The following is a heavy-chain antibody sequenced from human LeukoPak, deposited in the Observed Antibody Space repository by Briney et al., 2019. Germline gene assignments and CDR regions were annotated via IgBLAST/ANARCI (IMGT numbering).Heavy chain of an antibody. Sequence: GGSLRLSCAASGFTFDDYAMHWVRQAPGKGLEWVSSISWNSGTIGYADSVKGRFTMSRDNAKNFLYLQMNSLKAEDTALYHCAKDISLAVTDHYLDYWGQGTLVTVSS. J-gene: IGHJ4*02. CDR1: GFTFDDYA. D-gene: IGHD6-19*01. CDR3: AKDISLAVTDHYLDY. V-gene: IGHV3-9*01. CDR2: ISWNSGTI.